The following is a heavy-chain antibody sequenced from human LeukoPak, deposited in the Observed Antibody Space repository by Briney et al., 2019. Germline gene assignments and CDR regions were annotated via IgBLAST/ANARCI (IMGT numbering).Heavy chain of an antibody. J-gene: IGHJ4*02. CDR1: GDSVSSKSVS. D-gene: IGHD7-27*01. V-gene: IGHV6-1*01. CDR2: TRYRSTWMT. Sequence: SQTLSLTCAISGDSVSSKSVSWSWIRQSPSGGLEFLGRTRYRSTWMTFYSLSVQSRMTINADTSRNHVSLRLNSVTPEDTALYYCVRDFNWGFDYWGQGTLVTVSS. CDR3: VRDFNWGFDY.